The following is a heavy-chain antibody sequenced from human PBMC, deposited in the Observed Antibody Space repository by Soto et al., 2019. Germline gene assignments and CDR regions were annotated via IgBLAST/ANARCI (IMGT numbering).Heavy chain of an antibody. CDR2: IYYSGST. CDR1: GGSISSGGYY. J-gene: IGHJ5*02. Sequence: SETLSLTCTVSGGSISSGGYYWSWIRQHPGKGLEWMGYIYYSGSTYYNPSLKSRVTISVDTSKNQFPLKLGSVTAADTAVYYCVRASGAIADRHPSDWFEPWGQGMLVSVSS. D-gene: IGHD6-6*01. CDR3: VRASGAIADRHPSDWFEP. V-gene: IGHV4-31*03.